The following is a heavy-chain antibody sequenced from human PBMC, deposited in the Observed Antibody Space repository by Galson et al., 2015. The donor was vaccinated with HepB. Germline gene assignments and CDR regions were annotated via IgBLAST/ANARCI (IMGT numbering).Heavy chain of an antibody. J-gene: IGHJ4*02. CDR1: GFTFSSYA. D-gene: IGHD2-2*01. CDR3: ARDGNRYCSSTSCYAGAGY. Sequence: SLRLSCAASGFTFSSYAMHWVRQAPGKGLEWVAVISYDGSNKYYADSVKGRFTISRDNSKNTLYLQMNSLRAEDTAVYYCARDGNRYCSSTSCYAGAGYWGQGTLVTVSS. V-gene: IGHV3-30-3*01. CDR2: ISYDGSNK.